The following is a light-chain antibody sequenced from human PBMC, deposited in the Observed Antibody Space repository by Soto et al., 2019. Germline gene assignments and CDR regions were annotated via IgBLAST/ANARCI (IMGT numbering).Light chain of an antibody. V-gene: IGKV3-20*01. CDR2: GAS. Sequence: EIVLTLSPGTLSLSPGERASLSCRASQSVRSSSLAWYQQKPGQPPRLLIYGASSRATGIPDRFSGSVSGTDFTLTISRLEPEDFAVYFCQQYGDSPDTDRWTFGPGTKVEIK. CDR3: QQYGDSPDTDRWT. J-gene: IGKJ1*01. CDR1: QSVRSSS.